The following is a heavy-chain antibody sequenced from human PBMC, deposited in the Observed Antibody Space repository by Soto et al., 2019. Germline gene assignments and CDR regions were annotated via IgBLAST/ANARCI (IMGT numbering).Heavy chain of an antibody. V-gene: IGHV1-69*13. CDR3: ARGRWLPQPPSTTSHYYYGMDV. CDR1: GGTFSSYA. Sequence: GASVKVSCKASGGTFSSYAISWVRQAPGQGLEWMGGIIPIFGTANYAQKFQGRVTITADESTSTAYMELSSLRSEDTAVYYCARGRWLPQPPSTTSHYYYGMDVWGQGTTVTVSS. D-gene: IGHD1-26*01. CDR2: IIPIFGTA. J-gene: IGHJ6*02.